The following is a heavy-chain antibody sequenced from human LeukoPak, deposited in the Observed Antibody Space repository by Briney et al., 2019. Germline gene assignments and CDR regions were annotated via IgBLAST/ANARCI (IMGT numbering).Heavy chain of an antibody. D-gene: IGHD4-17*01. CDR2: IIPIFGTA. J-gene: IGHJ6*03. Sequence: SVKVSCKASGYTFTSYGISWVRQAPGQGLEWMGRIIPIFGTANYAQKFQGRVTITTDESTSTAYMELSSLRSEDTAVYYCATVRNYYYYMDVWRKGTTVTVFS. V-gene: IGHV1-69*05. CDR1: GYTFTSYG. CDR3: ATVRNYYYYMDV.